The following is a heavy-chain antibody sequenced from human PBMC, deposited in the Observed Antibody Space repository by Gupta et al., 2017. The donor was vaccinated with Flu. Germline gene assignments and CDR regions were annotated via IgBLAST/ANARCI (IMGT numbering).Heavy chain of an antibody. J-gene: IGHJ6*03. D-gene: IGHD4-17*01. CDR3: ARDGGGDYNYFYYYMDV. Sequence: PGKGLEWVAVIWYEGSNENYADSVKGRFTISRDNSKNTLYLQMNSLRVEDTAVYYCARDGGGDYNYFYYYMDVWGKGTTVTVSS. CDR2: IWYEGSNE. V-gene: IGHV3-33*01.